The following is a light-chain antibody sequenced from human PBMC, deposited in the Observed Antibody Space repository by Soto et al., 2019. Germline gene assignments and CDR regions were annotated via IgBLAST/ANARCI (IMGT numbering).Light chain of an antibody. CDR1: QSVSSSS. Sequence: EIVLTQSPGTLSLSPGERATLSCRASQSVSSSSLAWYQQKPGQAPRLLIYGVSSRATGIPDRFSGSGSGTNFTLPIRKTGPEDFAVEFFQQYGRSSWAFGQGTKVEIK. J-gene: IGKJ1*01. CDR2: GVS. V-gene: IGKV3-20*01. CDR3: QQYGRSSWA.